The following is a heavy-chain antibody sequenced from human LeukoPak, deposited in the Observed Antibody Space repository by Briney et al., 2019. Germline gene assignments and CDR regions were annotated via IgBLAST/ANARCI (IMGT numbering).Heavy chain of an antibody. V-gene: IGHV1-24*01. Sequence: ASVKVSCKVSGYTLTELSMHWVRQAPGKELEWMGGFDPEDGETIYAQKFQGRVTMTEDTSTDTAYMELSSLRSEDTAVYYCATCQGGYSSGWYGNWFDPWGQGTLVTVSS. J-gene: IGHJ5*02. D-gene: IGHD6-19*01. CDR1: GYTLTELS. CDR3: ATCQGGYSSGWYGNWFDP. CDR2: FDPEDGET.